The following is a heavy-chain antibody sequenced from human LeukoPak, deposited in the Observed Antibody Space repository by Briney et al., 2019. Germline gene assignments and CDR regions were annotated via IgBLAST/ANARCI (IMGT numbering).Heavy chain of an antibody. Sequence: SVKVSCKASGGTFSSYAITWVRQAPGQGLEWMGGIIPIFGTANYAQKFQGRVTITADESTSTAYMELSSLRSEDTAVYYCVRATAVAGSSPSKSSYYYYFMDVWGKGTTVTISS. D-gene: IGHD6-19*01. J-gene: IGHJ6*03. CDR1: GGTFSSYA. CDR2: IIPIFGTA. CDR3: VRATAVAGSSPSKSSYYYYFMDV. V-gene: IGHV1-69*13.